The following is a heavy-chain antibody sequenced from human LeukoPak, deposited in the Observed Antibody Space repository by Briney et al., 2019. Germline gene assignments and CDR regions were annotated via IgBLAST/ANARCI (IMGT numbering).Heavy chain of an antibody. Sequence: GRSLRLSCAASGFTFSSYGMHWVRQAPGKGLEWVAVIWYDGSNKYYADSVKGRFTISRDNSKNTLYLQMNSLRAEDTAVYYCARGGVGATPFDYWGQGTLVTVSS. J-gene: IGHJ4*02. V-gene: IGHV3-33*01. CDR2: IWYDGSNK. CDR3: ARGGVGATPFDY. CDR1: GFTFSSYG. D-gene: IGHD1-26*01.